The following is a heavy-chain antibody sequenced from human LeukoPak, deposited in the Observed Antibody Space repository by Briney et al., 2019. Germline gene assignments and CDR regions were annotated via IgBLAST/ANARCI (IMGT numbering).Heavy chain of an antibody. CDR2: INPNSGGT. CDR3: ARDRYYYDSSGYFRFYDY. Sequence: ASVKVSCKASGYTFTGYYMHWVRQAPGQGLEWMGWINPNSGGTNYAQKFQGRVTTTRDTSISTAYMELSRLRSDDTAVYYCARDRYYYDSSGYFRFYDYWGQGTLVTVSS. D-gene: IGHD3-22*01. CDR1: GYTFTGYY. V-gene: IGHV1-2*02. J-gene: IGHJ4*02.